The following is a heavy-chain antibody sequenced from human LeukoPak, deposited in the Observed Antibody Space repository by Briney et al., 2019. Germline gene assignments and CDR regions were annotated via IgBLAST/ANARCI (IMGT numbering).Heavy chain of an antibody. J-gene: IGHJ5*02. CDR2: IYSGGST. CDR3: ASDLGGQAAGPWFDP. CDR1: GFTVSSNY. Sequence: GSLRLSCAASGFTVSSNYMSWVRQAPGKRLEWVSGIYSGGSTYYADAVKGRFTISRDNSKTTLYLQMNSVRAEDTAVYYCASDLGGQAAGPWFDPWGQGTLVTVSS. D-gene: IGHD4-23*01. V-gene: IGHV3-53*01.